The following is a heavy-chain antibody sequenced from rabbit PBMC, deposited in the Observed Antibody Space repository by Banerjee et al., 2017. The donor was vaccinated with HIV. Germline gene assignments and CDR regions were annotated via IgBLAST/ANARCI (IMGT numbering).Heavy chain of an antibody. V-gene: IGHV1S45*01. CDR1: GFTISSGYD. CDR3: ARDLAGVTGWNFGL. Sequence: QEQLEESGGDLVMPEGSLTLTCTASGFTISSGYDMCWVRQAPGKGLEWIACIYADYGSADYASWAKGRFTISKTSSTTVTLQMTSLTAADTATYFCARDLAGVTGWNFGLWGQGTLVTVS. D-gene: IGHD4-1*01. J-gene: IGHJ3*01. CDR2: IYADYGSA.